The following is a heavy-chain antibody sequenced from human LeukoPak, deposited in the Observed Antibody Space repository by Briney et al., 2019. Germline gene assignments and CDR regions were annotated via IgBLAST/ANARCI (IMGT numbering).Heavy chain of an antibody. CDR1: GGSISSYY. Sequence: PSETLSLTCTVSGGSISSYYWSWIRQPAGKGLEWIGRIYSSGSTNYNPSLKSRVTMSVDTSKNQFSLKLRSMTAADTAVYYCARGPYDSGSYYGHWFDPWGQGTLVTVSS. CDR3: ARGPYDSGSYYGHWFDP. D-gene: IGHD3-10*01. V-gene: IGHV4-4*07. CDR2: IYSSGST. J-gene: IGHJ5*02.